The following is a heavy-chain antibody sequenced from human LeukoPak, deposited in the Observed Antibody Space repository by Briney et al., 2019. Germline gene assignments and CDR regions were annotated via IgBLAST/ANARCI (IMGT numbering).Heavy chain of an antibody. CDR3: SKEHPFAFDI. J-gene: IGHJ3*02. CDR1: GFTFAAYG. V-gene: IGHV3-30*02. Sequence: GGSLRLSCAAAGFTFAAYGMHWVRQAPGKGLEWMAFIPSDGSNKYYAESVRGRFTISRDNSKNTLYLQVNSLRAEDTAVYYCSKEHPFAFDIWGLGTMVTVSS. CDR2: IPSDGSNK.